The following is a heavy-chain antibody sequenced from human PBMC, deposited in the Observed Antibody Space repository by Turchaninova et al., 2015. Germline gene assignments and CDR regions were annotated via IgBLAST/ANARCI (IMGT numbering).Heavy chain of an antibody. Sequence: QVQLVQSGAEVKKPGSSVKVSCTASGGTFSSYAISWVRQAPGQGLEWMGRIIPLLGIANYAQKFQGRVTITADKPPGTAYMELSSLRSEDTAVYYCARNDYGDYGSLDYWGQGTLVTVSS. V-gene: IGHV1-69*04. CDR3: ARNDYGDYGSLDY. CDR2: IIPLLGIA. J-gene: IGHJ4*02. D-gene: IGHD4-17*01. CDR1: GGTFSSYA.